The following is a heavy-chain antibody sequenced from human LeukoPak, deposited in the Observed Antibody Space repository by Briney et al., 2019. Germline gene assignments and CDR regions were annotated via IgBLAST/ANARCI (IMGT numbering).Heavy chain of an antibody. V-gene: IGHV3-23*01. CDR3: AKSYSGATRHCDY. CDR2: ISGSGSDT. J-gene: IGHJ4*02. CDR1: GFTFSSYF. D-gene: IGHD1-26*01. Sequence: GGSLRLSCAASGFTFSSYFMNWVRHAPGRGLECVSRISGSGSDTYNADSVKGRFTISKDNSRNTLYLQMNSLRAEDTAVYYCAKSYSGATRHCDYWGQGTLVTVSS.